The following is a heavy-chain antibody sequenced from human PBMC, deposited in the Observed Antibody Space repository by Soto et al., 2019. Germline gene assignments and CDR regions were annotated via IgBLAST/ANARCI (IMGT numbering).Heavy chain of an antibody. J-gene: IGHJ4*02. Sequence: ASVKVSCKASGYSLRSNYIHWVRQAPGQRLEWMGWINAGNGNTIYSQKFQGRVTITRDTSASTAYMELSSLRSEDTAVYYCARSLYSSSWYFDYWGQGTLVTVSS. D-gene: IGHD6-13*01. V-gene: IGHV1-3*01. CDR2: INAGNGNT. CDR3: ARSLYSSSWYFDY. CDR1: GYSLRSNY.